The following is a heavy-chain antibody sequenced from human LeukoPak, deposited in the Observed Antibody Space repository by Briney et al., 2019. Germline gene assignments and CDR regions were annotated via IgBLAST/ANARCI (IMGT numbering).Heavy chain of an antibody. D-gene: IGHD2-21*02. CDR1: GFTFSDYS. J-gene: IGHJ5*02. V-gene: IGHV3-48*01. CDR2: IGIDSGNT. CDR3: AKDLGSPSYCGGDCSNP. Sequence: GGSLRLSCAASGFTFSDYSLNWVRQASGKGLEWISYIGIDSGNTNYADSVKGRFTISGDKAKNSLYLQMNSLRAEDTAVYYCAKDLGSPSYCGGDCSNPWGQGTLVTVSS.